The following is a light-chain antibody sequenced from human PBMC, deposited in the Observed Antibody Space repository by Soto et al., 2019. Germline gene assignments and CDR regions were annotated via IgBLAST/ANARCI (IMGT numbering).Light chain of an antibody. V-gene: IGKV3-20*01. CDR2: GAS. CDR3: QQYDSSPLT. Sequence: EIVLTQSPGTLSLSPGERATLSCRASQSVSSSYLAWYQQKPGQAPRLLIYGASSMATGIPDRFSDSWSGTDFTLTISTLEPEDFAVYYFQQYDSSPLTFGGGTKVEIK. CDR1: QSVSSSY. J-gene: IGKJ4*01.